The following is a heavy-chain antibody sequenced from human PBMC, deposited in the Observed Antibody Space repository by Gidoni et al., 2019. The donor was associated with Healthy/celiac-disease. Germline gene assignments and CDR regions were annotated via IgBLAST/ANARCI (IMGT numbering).Heavy chain of an antibody. CDR2: ISLNSGSI. CDR3: AKGPKTSYYYYGMDV. V-gene: IGHV3-9*01. Sequence: EVQLVESGGGLVQPGRSLRLSCAASGFTFDDYAMHWVRQAPGKGLEWVSGISLNSGSIGYADSVKGRFTIARDNAKNSLYLQMNSLRAEDTSLYYCAKGPKTSYYYYGMDVWGQGTTVTVSS. D-gene: IGHD1-1*01. CDR1: GFTFDDYA. J-gene: IGHJ6*02.